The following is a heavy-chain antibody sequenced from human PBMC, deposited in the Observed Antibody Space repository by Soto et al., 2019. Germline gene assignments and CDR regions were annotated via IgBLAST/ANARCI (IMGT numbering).Heavy chain of an antibody. CDR1: GGTFSSYA. Sequence: ASVKVSCKASGGTFSSYAISWVRQAPGQGLEWMGGIIPIFGTANYAQKFQGRVTITADESTSTAYMELSSMRSEDTAVYYCARETPTDLDWLLYTDLDDAFDIWGKETMGTVSS. V-gene: IGHV1-69*13. CDR3: ARETPTDLDWLLYTDLDDAFDI. D-gene: IGHD3-9*01. J-gene: IGHJ3*02. CDR2: IIPIFGTA.